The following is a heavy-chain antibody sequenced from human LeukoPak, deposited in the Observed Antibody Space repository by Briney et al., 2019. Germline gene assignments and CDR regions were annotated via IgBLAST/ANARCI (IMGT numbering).Heavy chain of an antibody. CDR2: IWYDGSNK. CDR1: GFTFSSYG. Sequence: QTGGSLRLSCAASGFTFSSYGMHWVRQAPGKGLEWVAVIWYDGSNKYYADSVKGRFTISRDNSKNTLYLQMNSLRAEDTAVYYCARRGDGYYFDYWGQGTLVTVSS. V-gene: IGHV3-33*01. D-gene: IGHD2-21*02. CDR3: ARRGDGYYFDY. J-gene: IGHJ4*02.